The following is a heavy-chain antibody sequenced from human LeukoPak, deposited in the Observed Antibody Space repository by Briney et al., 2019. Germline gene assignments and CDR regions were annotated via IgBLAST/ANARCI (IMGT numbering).Heavy chain of an antibody. CDR1: GGSISSGSYY. J-gene: IGHJ6*03. Sequence: SQTLSLTCTVSGGSISSGSYYWNWIRQPAGKGLEWIGRIYTSGNTNYNPSLKSRVTISVDMSKNQSSLKLSSVTAADTAVYYCARVAIDYYMDVWGKGTTVTVSS. CDR3: ARVAIDYYMDV. V-gene: IGHV4-61*02. D-gene: IGHD5-12*01. CDR2: IYTSGNT.